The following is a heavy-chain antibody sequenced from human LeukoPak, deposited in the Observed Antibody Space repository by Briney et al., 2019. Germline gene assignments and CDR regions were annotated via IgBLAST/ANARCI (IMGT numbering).Heavy chain of an antibody. J-gene: IGHJ4*02. CDR1: GFTFSSYW. CDR3: ASTVGSAPDYYGSGGFALLDY. CDR2: INTDGRTT. D-gene: IGHD3-10*01. V-gene: IGHV3-74*01. Sequence: GGPLRLSCVASGFTFSSYWMHWLRPVPGKGLVWVARINTDGRTTRYAHSVKGRFTISRDNAKNTLYLQMNSLRAEDTAVYFCASTVGSAPDYYGSGGFALLDYWGQGTLVTVSS.